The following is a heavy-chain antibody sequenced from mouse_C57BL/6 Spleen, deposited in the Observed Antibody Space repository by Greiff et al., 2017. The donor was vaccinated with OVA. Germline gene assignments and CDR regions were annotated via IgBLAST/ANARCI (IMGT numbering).Heavy chain of an antibody. J-gene: IGHJ2*01. Sequence: QVQLQQSGAELVRPGTSVKVSCKASGYAFTNYLIEWVKQRPGQGLEWIGVINPGSGGTNYNEKFKGKATLTADKSSSTAYMQLSSLTSEDSAVYFCARWGGYDVSFDYWGQGTTLTVSS. D-gene: IGHD2-2*01. CDR1: GYAFTNYL. V-gene: IGHV1-54*01. CDR2: INPGSGGT. CDR3: ARWGGYDVSFDY.